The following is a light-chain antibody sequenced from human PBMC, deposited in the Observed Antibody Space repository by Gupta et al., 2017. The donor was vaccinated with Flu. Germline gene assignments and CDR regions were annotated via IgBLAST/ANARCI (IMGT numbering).Light chain of an antibody. J-gene: IGKJ1*01. Sequence: DIHITQSPSSLSASVGDRVTIACRASQSISIYLNWYQQKPGKAPNLLIFNSSTLQSGVPSKFSGGGSGTDFALTISSLQPEDFATYYCQQTYATSWTFGQGTNVEIK. V-gene: IGKV1-39*01. CDR2: NSS. CDR1: QSISIY. CDR3: QQTYATSWT.